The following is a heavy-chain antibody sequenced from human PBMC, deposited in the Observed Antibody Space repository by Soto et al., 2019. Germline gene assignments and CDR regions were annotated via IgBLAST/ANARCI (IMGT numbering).Heavy chain of an antibody. CDR1: GFSFSSYG. D-gene: IGHD3-9*01. CDR3: ARDPLHYDILTLDV. Sequence: GGSLRLSCAASGFSFSSYGMHWVRQAPGKGLEWVALIWEDGSNKYYADSVKGRFTISRDNSKNTLYLQMNSLRADDTAVYYCARDPLHYDILTLDVWGQGTTVTVSS. CDR2: IWEDGSNK. J-gene: IGHJ6*02. V-gene: IGHV3-33*01.